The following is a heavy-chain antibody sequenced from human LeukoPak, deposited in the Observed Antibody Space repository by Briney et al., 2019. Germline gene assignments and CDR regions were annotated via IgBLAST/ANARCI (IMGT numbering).Heavy chain of an antibody. J-gene: IGHJ4*02. CDR2: VNPDGSET. D-gene: IGHD2-2*01. CDR3: GRWGIEAAIDY. Sequence: PGGSLRLSCATSGFTFSPYWMNWVRRAPGKGLEWVANVNPDGSETYYLDSVKGRFTISRDNVKNSLYLLMNSLRAEDTAVYYCGRWGIEAAIDYWGQGTLVTVSS. CDR1: GFTFSPYW. V-gene: IGHV3-7*01.